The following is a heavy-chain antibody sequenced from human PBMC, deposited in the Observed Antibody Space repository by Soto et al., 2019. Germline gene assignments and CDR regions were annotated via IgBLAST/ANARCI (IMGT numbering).Heavy chain of an antibody. Sequence: ASVKVSCKASGYTFNTYGITWVRQAPGQGLEWMGWINPYNGNTKFAQKLQDRVTMTTATSTSTAYMELASLRSDDTAVYYCARGCVAVTTHLCYWGQGTLVTVSS. J-gene: IGHJ4*02. CDR3: ARGCVAVTTHLCY. CDR2: INPYNGNT. CDR1: GYTFNTYG. D-gene: IGHD4-17*01. V-gene: IGHV1-18*01.